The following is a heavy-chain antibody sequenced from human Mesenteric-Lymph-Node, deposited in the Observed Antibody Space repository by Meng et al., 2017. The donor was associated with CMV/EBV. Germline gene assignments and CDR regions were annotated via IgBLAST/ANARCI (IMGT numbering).Heavy chain of an antibody. CDR3: AREVYDSGFDY. CDR2: ISSSGSTI. J-gene: IGHJ4*02. CDR1: GFTFSSYE. D-gene: IGHD3-22*01. V-gene: IGHV3-48*03. Sequence: GESLKISCAASGFTFSSYEMNWVRQAPGKGLEWVSYISSSGSTIYYADSVKGRFTISRDNAKNTLYLQMHSLGGEDTAVYFCAREVYDSGFDYWGQGTLVTVSS.